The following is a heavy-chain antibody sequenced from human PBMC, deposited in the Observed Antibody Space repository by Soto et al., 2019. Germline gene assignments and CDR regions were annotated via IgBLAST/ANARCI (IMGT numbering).Heavy chain of an antibody. J-gene: IGHJ4*02. Sequence: ASVKGSCKASGYTFTGYYMHWVRQAPGQGLEWMGWINPNSGGTNYAQKFQGWVTMTRDTSISTAYMELSRLRSDDTAVYYCARGETSYYYDSSGFYFDYWGQGTLVTVSS. V-gene: IGHV1-2*04. D-gene: IGHD3-22*01. CDR1: GYTFTGYY. CDR2: INPNSGGT. CDR3: ARGETSYYYDSSGFYFDY.